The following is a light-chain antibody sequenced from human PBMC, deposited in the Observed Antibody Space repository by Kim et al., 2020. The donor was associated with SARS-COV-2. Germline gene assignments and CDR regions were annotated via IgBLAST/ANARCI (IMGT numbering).Light chain of an antibody. CDR3: QHHGSSPPFT. J-gene: IGKJ2*01. CDR2: GAS. CDR1: QSVSTY. Sequence: EIVLTQSPGILSLSPGDRATLSCRDSQSVSTYLAWYQQRPGQSPRLLIYGASSRATGIPDRFSGSGSGTDFTLTIARLEPEDFAVYYCQHHGSSPPFTFGQGTKLEI. V-gene: IGKV3-20*01.